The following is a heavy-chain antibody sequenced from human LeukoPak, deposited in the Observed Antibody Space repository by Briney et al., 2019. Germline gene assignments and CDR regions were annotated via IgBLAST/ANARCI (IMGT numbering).Heavy chain of an antibody. Sequence: GGSLRLSCAASGFTFSGSAMHWVRQASGKGLEWVGRIRSKANSYATAYAASVKGRFTISRDDSKNTAYLQMNSLKTEDTAVYYCTRPRDYSGDYWGQGTLVTVSS. CDR2: IRSKANSYAT. J-gene: IGHJ4*02. CDR3: TRPRDYSGDY. V-gene: IGHV3-73*01. D-gene: IGHD4-17*01. CDR1: GFTFSGSA.